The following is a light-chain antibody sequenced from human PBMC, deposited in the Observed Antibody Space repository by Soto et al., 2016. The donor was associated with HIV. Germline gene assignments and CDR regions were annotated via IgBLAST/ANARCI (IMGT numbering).Light chain of an antibody. CDR1: QSLLHSNGYKY. CDR3: MQSLRNYPPP. CDR2: LGS. V-gene: IGKV2-28*01. J-gene: IGKJ5*01. Sequence: DIVMTQSPLSLPVTPGEPASISCRSSQSLLHSNGYKYLDWYLQKPGQSPQLLIYLGSNRASGVPDRFSGSGSGTDFTLRINRVEAEDVGVYYCMQSLRNYPPPFG.